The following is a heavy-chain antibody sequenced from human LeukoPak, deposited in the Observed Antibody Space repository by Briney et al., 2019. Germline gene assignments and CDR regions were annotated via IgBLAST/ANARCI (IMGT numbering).Heavy chain of an antibody. V-gene: IGHV3-30*02. CDR3: AKPSGSGVDY. CDR2: IRSDGYHT. D-gene: IGHD1-26*01. J-gene: IGHJ4*02. CDR1: GFIFDTHD. Sequence: GGSLRLSCGASGFIFDTHDMHWVRQAPGKGLEWVAFIRSDGYHTYYADSVKGRFTITRDNSKNTLYLQLNSLRLEDMAVYYCAKPSGSGVDYWGRGTRVTVS.